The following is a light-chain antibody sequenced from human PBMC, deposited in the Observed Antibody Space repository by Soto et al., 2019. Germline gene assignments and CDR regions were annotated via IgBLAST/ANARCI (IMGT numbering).Light chain of an antibody. J-gene: IGKJ4*01. Sequence: DIQMTQSPSSVSASVGDRVTITCRASQGIGTWLAWYQQKPGRAPKLLIYDASNLQSGIPSRFSGSGSGTDFTLTIPSLQPEDFATYYCQQANSFPLTLGGGTMV. CDR2: DAS. V-gene: IGKV1D-12*01. CDR1: QGIGTW. CDR3: QQANSFPLT.